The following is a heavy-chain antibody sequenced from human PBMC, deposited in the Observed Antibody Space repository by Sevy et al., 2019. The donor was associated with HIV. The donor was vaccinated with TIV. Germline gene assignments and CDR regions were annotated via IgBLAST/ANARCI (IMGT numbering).Heavy chain of an antibody. V-gene: IGHV3-30*18. Sequence: GGSLRLSCAASGFTLSNYDMHWVRQAPGKGLEWVAVMSDDGRSKYYADSVKGRFTISRDNSKNTLYLQMNSLRAEDTAVYYCAKTSVAGTSKLYYFDYWGQGTPVTVSS. CDR2: MSDDGRSK. CDR1: GFTLSNYD. D-gene: IGHD6-19*01. CDR3: AKTSVAGTSKLYYFDY. J-gene: IGHJ4*02.